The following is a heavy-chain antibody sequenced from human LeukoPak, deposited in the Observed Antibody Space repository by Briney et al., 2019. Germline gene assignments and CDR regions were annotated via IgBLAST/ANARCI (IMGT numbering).Heavy chain of an antibody. Sequence: PSGTLSLTCAVSGGSISSSNWWSWVRQPPGKGLEWIGEIYHSGSTNYNPSLKSRVTISVDKSKNQFSLKLSSVTAADTAVYYCARARSDILTGYPDLFDYWGQGTLVTVSS. CDR1: GGSISSSNW. D-gene: IGHD3-9*01. CDR2: IYHSGST. V-gene: IGHV4-4*02. J-gene: IGHJ4*02. CDR3: ARARSDILTGYPDLFDY.